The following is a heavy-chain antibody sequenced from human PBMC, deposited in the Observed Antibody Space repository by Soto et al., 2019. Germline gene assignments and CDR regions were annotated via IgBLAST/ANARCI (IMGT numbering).Heavy chain of an antibody. CDR1: GGTFSSYA. CDR2: IIPIFGTA. V-gene: IGHV1-69*13. Sequence: ASVKDSCKASGGTFSSYAISWVRQAPGQGLEWMGGIIPIFGTANYAQKFQGRVTITADESTSTAYMELSSLRSEDTAVYYCARDRDGGYIPFFDYWGQGTLVTVSS. CDR3: ARDRDGGYIPFFDY. D-gene: IGHD5-12*01. J-gene: IGHJ4*02.